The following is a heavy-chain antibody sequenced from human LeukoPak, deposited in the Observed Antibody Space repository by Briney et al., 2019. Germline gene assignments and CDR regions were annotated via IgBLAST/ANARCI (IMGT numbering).Heavy chain of an antibody. CDR2: IKEDGSIK. J-gene: IGHJ5*02. CDR3: AREDIAVAGTYFDP. CDR1: GFTFSSYW. D-gene: IGHD6-19*01. Sequence: GGSLRLSCAASGFTFSSYWMSWVRQAPGKGLEWVANIKEDGSIKYYVDSVKGRFTISRDNAKNSLYLQMNSLRAEDTAVYYCAREDIAVAGTYFDPWGQGTLVTVSS. V-gene: IGHV3-7*01.